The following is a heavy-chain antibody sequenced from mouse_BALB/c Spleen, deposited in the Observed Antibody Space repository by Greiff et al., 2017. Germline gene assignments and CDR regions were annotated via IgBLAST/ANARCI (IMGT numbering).Heavy chain of an antibody. Sequence: EVKLMESGGGLVKPGGSLKLSCAASGFTFSSYAMSWVRQSPEKRLEWVAEISSGGSYTYYPDTVTGRFTISRDNAKNTLYLEMSSLRSEDTAMYYCASFITTVYYYAMDYWGQGTSVTVSS. J-gene: IGHJ4*01. CDR2: ISSGGSYT. CDR1: GFTFSSYA. V-gene: IGHV5-9-4*01. D-gene: IGHD1-1*01. CDR3: ASFITTVYYYAMDY.